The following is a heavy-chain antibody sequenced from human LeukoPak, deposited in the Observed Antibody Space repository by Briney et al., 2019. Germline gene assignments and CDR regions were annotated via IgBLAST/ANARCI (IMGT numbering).Heavy chain of an antibody. CDR3: ARDPSSWDYIWFDP. J-gene: IGHJ5*02. CDR2: ISGSGIST. D-gene: IGHD6-13*01. Sequence: GGSLRLSCAASGFTFSSYAMNWVRQAPGKGLEWVSHISGSGISTYYADSVKGRFTISRDNAKNSLYLQMNSLRAEDTAVYYCARDPSSWDYIWFDPWRQGTLVTVSS. CDR1: GFTFSSYA. V-gene: IGHV3-23*01.